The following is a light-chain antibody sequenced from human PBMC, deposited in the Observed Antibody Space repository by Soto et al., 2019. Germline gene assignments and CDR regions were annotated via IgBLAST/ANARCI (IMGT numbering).Light chain of an antibody. Sequence: QSALTKPASVYGSPGQSITISCTGTSSDVGSYNLVSWYQQHPGKAPKLMIYEGSKRPSGVSNRFSGSKSGNTASLTISGLQAEDEADYYCCSYAGSSPVVFGGGTKLTVL. CDR2: EGS. CDR1: SSDVGSYNL. V-gene: IGLV2-23*01. J-gene: IGLJ2*01. CDR3: CSYAGSSPVV.